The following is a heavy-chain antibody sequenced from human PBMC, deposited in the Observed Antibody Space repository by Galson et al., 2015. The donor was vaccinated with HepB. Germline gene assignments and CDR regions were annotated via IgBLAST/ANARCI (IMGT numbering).Heavy chain of an antibody. D-gene: IGHD6-19*01. CDR1: GGSISSKRYY. Sequence: TLSLPCTVSGGSISSKRYYWGWIRQPPGKGLEWIGSIYYSGSTYYNPSLKSRVTISVDTSKNQFPRKLSSVTAADTAVYYCARLGMDGLIAVAGAYFDYWGQGTLVTVSS. J-gene: IGHJ4*02. CDR2: IYYSGST. CDR3: ARLGMDGLIAVAGAYFDY. V-gene: IGHV4-39*01.